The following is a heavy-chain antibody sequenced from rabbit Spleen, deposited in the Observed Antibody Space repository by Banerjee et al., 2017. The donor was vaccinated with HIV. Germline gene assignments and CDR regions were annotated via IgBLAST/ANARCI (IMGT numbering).Heavy chain of an antibody. D-gene: IGHD4-2*01. CDR2: IYGGSSSST. V-gene: IGHV1S40*01. CDR1: GFSFSSSYD. CDR3: ARDAAHNVNSPDYFNL. J-gene: IGHJ4*01. Sequence: EESGGDLVKPGASLKLTCTASGFSFSSSYDMCWVRQAPGKGLEWIACIYGGSSSSTYYASWAKGRFTISKTSSTTVTLQMTSLTAADTATYFCARDAAHNVNSPDYFNLWGQGTLVTVS.